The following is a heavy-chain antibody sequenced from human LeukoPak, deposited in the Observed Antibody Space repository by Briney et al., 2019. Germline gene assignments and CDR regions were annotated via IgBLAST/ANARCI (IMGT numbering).Heavy chain of an antibody. J-gene: IGHJ5*01. CDR2: ITSSGDTT. CDR1: GFTISIYA. V-gene: IGHV3-23*01. CDR3: AKDRPKYFGSNVHYYRRNGDS. D-gene: IGHD3-10*01. Sequence: GGSLRLSCTASGFTISIYAMSWVRRAPGRGLEWVSAITSSGDTTFYADSARRRFTISRDNSKNTLSLPTSSRMAEHTPALSSAKDRPKYFGSNVHYYRRNGDSWGQGTLVTVSS.